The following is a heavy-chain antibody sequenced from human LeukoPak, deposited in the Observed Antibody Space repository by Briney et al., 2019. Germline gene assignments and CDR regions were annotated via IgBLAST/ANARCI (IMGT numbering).Heavy chain of an antibody. Sequence: PSETLSLTCTVSGGSISSYYWSWIRQPPGKGLEWIGYIYYSGSANYNPSLKSRVTLSVDTSKKQFSLKLSSVTAADTAVYYCARDSAVAGGGYYYYGMDVWGQGTTVTVSS. D-gene: IGHD6-19*01. CDR3: ARDSAVAGGGYYYYGMDV. J-gene: IGHJ6*02. V-gene: IGHV4-59*01. CDR1: GGSISSYY. CDR2: IYYSGSA.